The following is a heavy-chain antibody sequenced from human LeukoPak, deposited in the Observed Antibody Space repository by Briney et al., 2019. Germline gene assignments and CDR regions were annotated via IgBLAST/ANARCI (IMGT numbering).Heavy chain of an antibody. Sequence: SVKVSCKASGGTFSSYAISRVRQAPGQGLEWMGGIIPIFGTANYAQKFQGRVTITTDESTSTPYMELSSLRSEDTAVYYCARKYYYDSSGYYDYWGQGTLVTVSS. CDR2: IIPIFGTA. V-gene: IGHV1-69*05. CDR1: GGTFSSYA. CDR3: ARKYYYDSSGYYDY. J-gene: IGHJ4*02. D-gene: IGHD3-22*01.